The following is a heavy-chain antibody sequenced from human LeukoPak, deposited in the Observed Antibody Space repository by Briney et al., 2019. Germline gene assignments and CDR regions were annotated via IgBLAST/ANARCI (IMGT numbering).Heavy chain of an antibody. CDR1: GFTFSSYA. Sequence: GGSLRLSCAASGFTFSSYAMSWVRQAPGKGLEWGSAISGSGGSTYYADSMKGRFTISRDNSKNTLYLQMNSLRAEDTAVYYCANVEMATITGPDYWGQGTLVTVSS. J-gene: IGHJ4*02. CDR2: ISGSGGST. V-gene: IGHV3-23*01. D-gene: IGHD5-12*01. CDR3: ANVEMATITGPDY.